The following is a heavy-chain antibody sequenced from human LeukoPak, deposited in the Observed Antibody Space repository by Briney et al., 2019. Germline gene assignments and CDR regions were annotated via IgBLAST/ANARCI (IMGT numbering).Heavy chain of an antibody. CDR1: GFTFSSYG. CDR2: IWYDGSNK. D-gene: IGHD1-7*01. CDR3: ARGLYWNSHYYFDY. V-gene: IGHV3-33*01. Sequence: PGGSLRLSCAASGFTFSSYGMHWVRQAPGNGMEWVAVIWYDGSNKYYADSVKGRFTISRDNSKNTLYLQMNSLRAEDTAVYYCARGLYWNSHYYFDYWGQGTLVTVSS. J-gene: IGHJ4*02.